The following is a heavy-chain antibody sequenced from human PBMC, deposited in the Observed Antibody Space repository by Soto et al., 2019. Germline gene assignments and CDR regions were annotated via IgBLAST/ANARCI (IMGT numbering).Heavy chain of an antibody. D-gene: IGHD1-1*01. Sequence: SETLSLTSAVYGVSFSGYYWSWIRQPPGKGLEWIGEINHSGSTNYNPSIKSRVTISVDTSKNQFSLKLSSVTATDTLLYYCARGSAAWNAKPIDYWGQGTLVTVSS. J-gene: IGHJ4*02. CDR1: GVSFSGYY. V-gene: IGHV4-34*01. CDR3: ARGSAAWNAKPIDY. CDR2: INHSGST.